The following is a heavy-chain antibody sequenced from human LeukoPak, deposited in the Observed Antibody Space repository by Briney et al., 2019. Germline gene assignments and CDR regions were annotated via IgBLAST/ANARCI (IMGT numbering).Heavy chain of an antibody. Sequence: SVKVSCKASGGTFSSYAISWVRQAPGQGLEWMGGIIPIFGTANYAQKFQGRVTITADESTSTAYMELRSLRSDDTAVYYCARDLRELLSRPFDYWGQGTLVTVSS. CDR1: GGTFSSYA. D-gene: IGHD1-26*01. CDR3: ARDLRELLSRPFDY. V-gene: IGHV1-69*13. CDR2: IIPIFGTA. J-gene: IGHJ4*02.